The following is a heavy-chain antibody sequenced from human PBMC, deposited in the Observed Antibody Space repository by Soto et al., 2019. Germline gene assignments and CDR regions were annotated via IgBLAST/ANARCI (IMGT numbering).Heavy chain of an antibody. CDR1: GGSISSTNW. CDR2: IYHSGST. D-gene: IGHD4-17*01. CDR3: ARVWTTVTNWFDP. Sequence: QVQLQESGPGLVKPSGTLSLTCAVSGGSISSTNWWSWVRQPPGKGLEWIGEIYHSGSTHYNPSLKSRVTMSVDKSTNQFSLKLSSVTAADTAVYYCARVWTTVTNWFDPWGQGTLVTVSS. V-gene: IGHV4-4*02. J-gene: IGHJ5*02.